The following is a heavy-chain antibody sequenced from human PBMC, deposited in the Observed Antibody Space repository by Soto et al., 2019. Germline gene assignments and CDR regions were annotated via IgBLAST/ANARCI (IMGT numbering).Heavy chain of an antibody. J-gene: IGHJ4*02. Sequence: QVQLQESGPGLMKPSGTLSLTCAVSGGSITSNWWSWVRQPPGKGLEWIAEIFHTGSANYNPSLMGRLTISMDKSRRRLSLTLNSVTAADTAVYYCARHIAVSGTRGFDHWGQGTLVTVSS. CDR1: GGSITSNW. CDR3: ARHIAVSGTRGFDH. D-gene: IGHD2-21*01. V-gene: IGHV4-4*02. CDR2: IFHTGSA.